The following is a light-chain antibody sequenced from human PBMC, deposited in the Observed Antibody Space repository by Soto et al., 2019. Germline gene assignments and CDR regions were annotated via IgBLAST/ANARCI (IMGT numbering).Light chain of an antibody. Sequence: EIVMTQSPATLSVSPGERATLSCRASQRISTNLAWYQQKVGQAPRLLIYGASTRATGIPAKFSGSGSGTEFALTISSLQSADFAVYYCQQYNNWPQGTFGQGTKVEIK. CDR3: QQYNNWPQGT. J-gene: IGKJ1*01. CDR1: QRISTN. CDR2: GAS. V-gene: IGKV3-15*01.